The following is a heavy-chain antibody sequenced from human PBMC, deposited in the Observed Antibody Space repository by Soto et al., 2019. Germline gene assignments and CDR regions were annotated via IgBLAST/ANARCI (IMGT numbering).Heavy chain of an antibody. CDR2: IYWNDDK. CDR3: AHRPSGWYLFDY. Sequence: SGPTLVNPTQTLTLTCAFSGFSLSSGGLCVGWIRQSPGKALEWLALIYWNDDKRYSPSLKARLTITKDTSKNQVVLTMTNMDPVDTATYYCAHRPSGWYLFDYWGQGTLVTVSS. D-gene: IGHD6-19*01. CDR1: GFSLSSGGLC. J-gene: IGHJ4*02. V-gene: IGHV2-5*01.